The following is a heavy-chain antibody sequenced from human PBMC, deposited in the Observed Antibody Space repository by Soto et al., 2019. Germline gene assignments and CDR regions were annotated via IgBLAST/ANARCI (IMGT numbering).Heavy chain of an antibody. D-gene: IGHD5-12*01. CDR3: ARGTRRKGWLQLRIAFDI. V-gene: IGHV4-34*01. Sequence: SETLSLTCAVYGGSFSGYYWSWIRQPPGKGLEWIGEINHSGSTNYNPSLKSRVTTSVDTSKNQISLKLSSVTAADTAVYYCARGTRRKGWLQLRIAFDIWGQGTMVTVSS. CDR1: GGSFSGYY. J-gene: IGHJ3*02. CDR2: INHSGST.